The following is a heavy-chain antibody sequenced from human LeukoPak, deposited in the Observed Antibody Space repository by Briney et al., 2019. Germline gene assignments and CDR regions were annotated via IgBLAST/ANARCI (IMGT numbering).Heavy chain of an antibody. Sequence: GGSLRLSCAASGFTFSNAWMSWVRQVPGKGLEWVALISFDGSQKYYADSVKGRFTISRDNSKSTVYLQMNSLRVEDAAVYYCSKDLTSDFGGDLDPWGQGTLVTVSS. D-gene: IGHD3-10*01. J-gene: IGHJ5*02. V-gene: IGHV3-30*02. CDR1: GFTFSNAW. CDR2: ISFDGSQK. CDR3: SKDLTSDFGGDLDP.